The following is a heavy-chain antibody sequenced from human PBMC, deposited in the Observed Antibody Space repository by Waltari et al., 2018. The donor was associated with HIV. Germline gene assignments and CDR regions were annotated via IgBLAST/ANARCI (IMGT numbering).Heavy chain of an antibody. J-gene: IGHJ2*01. CDR3: ARFFPTATTTGWYLDL. Sequence: QVHLVQAGAVLKETGASVQHSCKASGFTFPNFGVNGVRQAPGQGLEWMGWFNSYNGDTKYAQKCQDRVTMTTDTSTSTAYMELRSLRSDDTAVYYCARFFPTATTTGWYLDLWGPGTLVTMSS. CDR2: FNSYNGDT. V-gene: IGHV1-18*01. CDR1: GFTFPNFG. D-gene: IGHD4-17*01.